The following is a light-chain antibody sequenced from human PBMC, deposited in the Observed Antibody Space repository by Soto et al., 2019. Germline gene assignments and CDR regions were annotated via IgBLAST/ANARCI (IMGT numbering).Light chain of an antibody. CDR1: SSDVGAYKY. Sequence: QSALTQPASVSGSPGQSIAISCTGTSSDVGAYKYVSWYQQHPGKAPKFIIYEVSNRPSGVSNRFSGSKSGNTASLTISGLQAEDEADYYCSSYTSSATQVFGTGTKLTVL. CDR3: SSYTSSATQV. J-gene: IGLJ1*01. V-gene: IGLV2-14*01. CDR2: EVS.